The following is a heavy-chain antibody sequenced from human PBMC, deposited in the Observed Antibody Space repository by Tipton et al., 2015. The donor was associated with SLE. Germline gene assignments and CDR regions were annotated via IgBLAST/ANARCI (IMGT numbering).Heavy chain of an antibody. Sequence: TLSLTCTVSGGPIASGGYYWSWLRQHPGKGLEWIGYIFSSGSTYYNPSLKNQITISVDTSKNQFSLKLSSVTAADTAVYYCARVPGLDRDYFYYYYMDVWGKGTTVTVSS. J-gene: IGHJ6*03. D-gene: IGHD3/OR15-3a*01. CDR3: ARVPGLDRDYFYYYYMDV. CDR1: GGPIASGGYY. V-gene: IGHV4-31*01. CDR2: IFSSGST.